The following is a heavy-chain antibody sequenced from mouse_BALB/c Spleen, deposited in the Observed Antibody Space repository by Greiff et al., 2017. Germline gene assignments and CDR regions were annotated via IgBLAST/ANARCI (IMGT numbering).Heavy chain of an antibody. D-gene: IGHD3-3*01. J-gene: IGHJ4*01. CDR2: ISSGGSYT. CDR1: GFTFSSYA. Sequence: EVKLMESGGGLVKPGGSLKLSCAASGFTFSSYAMSWVRQTPEKRLEWVATISSGGSYTYYPDSVKGRFTISRDNAKNTLYLQMSSLRSEDTAMYYCARHREGYAMDYWGQGTSVTVSS. CDR3: ARHREGYAMDY. V-gene: IGHV5-9-3*01.